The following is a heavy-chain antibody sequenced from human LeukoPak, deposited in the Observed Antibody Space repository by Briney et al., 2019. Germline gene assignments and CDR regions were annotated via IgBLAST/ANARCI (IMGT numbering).Heavy chain of an antibody. CDR3: ARDHPSSSDDYYYYYGMDV. Sequence: PSETLSLTCTVSGTSITSYHWSWIRQPAGKGLEWIGRIYTSGSTNYNPSLKSRVTMSVDTSKNQFSLKLSSVTAADTAVYYCARDHPSSSDDYYYYYGMDVWGQGTTVTVSS. CDR2: IYTSGST. J-gene: IGHJ6*02. CDR1: GTSITSYH. D-gene: IGHD6-6*01. V-gene: IGHV4-4*07.